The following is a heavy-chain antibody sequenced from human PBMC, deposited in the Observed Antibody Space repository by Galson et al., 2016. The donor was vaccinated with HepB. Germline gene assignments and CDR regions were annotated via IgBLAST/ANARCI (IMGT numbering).Heavy chain of an antibody. D-gene: IGHD5-24*01. J-gene: IGHJ5*01. V-gene: IGHV4-39*01. CDR3: ARRGPGYIFDS. CDR2: IHYDGAT. CDR1: GGSISDYY. Sequence: SETLSLTCAVSGGSISDYYWTWIRQPPGAGLEWIGSIHYDGATYYKSSLKSRITISVDTSKNQFSLRLSSVTAADTAVYYCARRGPGYIFDSWGQGSLVTVSS.